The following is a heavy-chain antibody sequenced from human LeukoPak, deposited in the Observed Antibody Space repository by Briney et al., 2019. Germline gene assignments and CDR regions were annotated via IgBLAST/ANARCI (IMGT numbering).Heavy chain of an antibody. J-gene: IGHJ6*02. Sequence: PSETLSLTCAVYGGSFSGYYWSWIRQPPGKGLEWIGYIYYSGSTNYNPSLKSRVTISVDTSKNQFSLKLSSVTAADTAVYYCARGGYYYGSGSYYMYYYYYGMDVWGQGTTVTVSS. D-gene: IGHD3-10*01. V-gene: IGHV4-59*01. CDR1: GGSFSGYY. CDR2: IYYSGST. CDR3: ARGGYYYGSGSYYMYYYYYGMDV.